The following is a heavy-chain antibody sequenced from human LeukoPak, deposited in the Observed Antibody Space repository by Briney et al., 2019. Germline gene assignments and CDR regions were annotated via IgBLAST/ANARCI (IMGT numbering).Heavy chain of an antibody. V-gene: IGHV5-51*01. J-gene: IGHJ6*03. CDR2: IYPDDSNA. CDR3: ARRTSDSYYMDV. CDR1: GYSFPTYW. Sequence: GESLKISCKGSGYSFPTYWIGWVRQMPGKGLEWMGIIYPDDSNARYSPSFQGQVIISADKSISTAYLQWSSLKASDTAMYYCARRTSDSYYMDVWGKGTTVTVSS.